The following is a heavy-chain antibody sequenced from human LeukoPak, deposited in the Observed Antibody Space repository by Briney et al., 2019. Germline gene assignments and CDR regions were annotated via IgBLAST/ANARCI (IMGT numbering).Heavy chain of an antibody. J-gene: IGHJ4*02. CDR3: ARALERPIFDY. Sequence: GGSLRLSCAASGFTFSSYGMHWVRQAPGKGLEWVAVISYDGSNKYYADSVKGRFTISRDNSNNTLYLQMNSLRAEDTAVYYCARALERPIFDYWGQGTLVTVSS. CDR2: ISYDGSNK. CDR1: GFTFSSYG. V-gene: IGHV3-30*03. D-gene: IGHD1-1*01.